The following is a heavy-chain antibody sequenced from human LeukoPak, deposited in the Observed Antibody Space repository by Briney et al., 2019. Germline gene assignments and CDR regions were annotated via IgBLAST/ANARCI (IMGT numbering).Heavy chain of an antibody. CDR1: GGSISSSSYF. D-gene: IGHD5/OR15-5a*01. J-gene: IGHJ4*02. V-gene: IGHV4-39*07. CDR3: ARDRLHLSMRSTVGFDY. Sequence: PSETLSLTCSVSGGSISSSSYFWGWIRQPPGKGLEWIASVHHSGSTYYNPSLKSRLTISVDTSKNQFSLKMSSVTAADTAVYYCARDRLHLSMRSTVGFDYWGQGTLVTVSS. CDR2: VHHSGST.